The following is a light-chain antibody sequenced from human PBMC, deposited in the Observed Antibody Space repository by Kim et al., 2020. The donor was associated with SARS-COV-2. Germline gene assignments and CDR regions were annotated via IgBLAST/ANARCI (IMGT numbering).Light chain of an antibody. CDR3: QQYSSSPAT. V-gene: IGKV3-20*01. CDR1: QSVRSNY. J-gene: IGKJ1*01. CDR2: GAS. Sequence: SPGKRATLSCRASQSVRSNYLAWDQQKPGQAPRLLIYGASSRATGIPDRFSGSGSGTDFTLTITRLEPEDFAVYYCQQYSSSPATFGQGTKVDIK.